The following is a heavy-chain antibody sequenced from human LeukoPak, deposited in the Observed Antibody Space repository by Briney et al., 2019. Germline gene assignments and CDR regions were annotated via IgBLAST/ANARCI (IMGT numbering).Heavy chain of an antibody. D-gene: IGHD2-2*01. J-gene: IGHJ5*02. V-gene: IGHV1-18*01. CDR2: ISGENDNS. CDR3: ARGVAGTCRSSSCYANWFDP. CDR1: GHTFATYG. Sequence: ASVKVSCKASGHTFATYGVTWVRQAPGQGLEWMGWISGENDNSRFAQKFRGRLIVTIDTSTTTSYMELRSLKYGDTAIYYCARGVAGTCRSSSCYANWFDPWGQGTLVTVSS.